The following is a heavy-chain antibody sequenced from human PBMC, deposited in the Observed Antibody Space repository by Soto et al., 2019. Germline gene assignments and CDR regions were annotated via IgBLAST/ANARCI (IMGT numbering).Heavy chain of an antibody. CDR3: ARGGDIAVAGNPLDY. Sequence: QVQLVQSGAEVKKPGSSVKVSCKASGGTFSSYTISWVRQAPGQGLEWMGRIIPILGIANYAQKFQGRVTITADKSTSTAYMELSSLRSEDTAVYYCARGGDIAVAGNPLDYWGQGTLVTVSS. V-gene: IGHV1-69*02. D-gene: IGHD6-19*01. CDR1: GGTFSSYT. CDR2: IIPILGIA. J-gene: IGHJ4*02.